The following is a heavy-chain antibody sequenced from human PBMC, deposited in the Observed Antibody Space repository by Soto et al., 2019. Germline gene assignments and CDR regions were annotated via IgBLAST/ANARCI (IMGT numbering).Heavy chain of an antibody. V-gene: IGHV4-59*08. Sequence: PSETLSLTCTVSGGSISTSSWNWIRQAPGKGLEWIGCVYYTGNTNYNPSLKGRISVFIDTSKKQFSLKMTSVTAADKAVYYCARGIYEGSSGYYLDVWGQGNLVTVSS. CDR2: VYYTGNT. D-gene: IGHD3-22*01. CDR1: GGSISTSS. J-gene: IGHJ4*02. CDR3: ARGIYEGSSGYYLDV.